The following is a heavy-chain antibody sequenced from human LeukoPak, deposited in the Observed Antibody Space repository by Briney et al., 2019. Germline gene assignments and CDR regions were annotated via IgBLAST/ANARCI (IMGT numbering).Heavy chain of an antibody. Sequence: GGSLRLSCAASGFTFSNYYMSWVRQAPGKGLEWVANIKQDGSEKYNVDSVKGRFTISRDNAKNSLYLQMNTLRVDDTALYYCVTAARRGDFDYWGQGTLVTVSS. CDR2: IKQDGSEK. CDR1: GFTFSNYY. V-gene: IGHV3-7*03. J-gene: IGHJ4*02. CDR3: VTAARRGDFDY. D-gene: IGHD6-6*01.